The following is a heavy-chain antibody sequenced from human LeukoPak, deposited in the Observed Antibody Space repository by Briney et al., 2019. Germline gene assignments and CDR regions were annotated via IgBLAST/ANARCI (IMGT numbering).Heavy chain of an antibody. D-gene: IGHD3-22*01. Sequence: SETLSLTCTVSGGSISSYYWSWLRQPPGKGLEWIGNIYYSGSTNYNPSLKSRVTISVDTSKNQFSLKLSSVTAADTAVYYCARGSLYYYDSSGYFDYWGQGTLVTVSS. CDR2: IYYSGST. J-gene: IGHJ4*02. CDR3: ARGSLYYYDSSGYFDY. V-gene: IGHV4-59*01. CDR1: GGSISSYY.